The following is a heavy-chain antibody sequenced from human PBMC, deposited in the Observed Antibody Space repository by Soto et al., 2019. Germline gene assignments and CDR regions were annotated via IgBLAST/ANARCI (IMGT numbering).Heavy chain of an antibody. CDR1: GFTFSSYY. J-gene: IGHJ6*02. V-gene: IGHV3-21*01. CDR3: ARDSFPTHIVVVTAPGGMDV. Sequence: GGSLRLSCAASGFTFSSYYMNWVRQAPGKGLEWVSSISSSSSYIYYADSVKGRFTISRDNAKNSLYLQMNSLRAEDTAVYYCARDSFPTHIVVVTAPGGMDVWGQGTTVTVSS. CDR2: ISSSSSYI. D-gene: IGHD2-21*02.